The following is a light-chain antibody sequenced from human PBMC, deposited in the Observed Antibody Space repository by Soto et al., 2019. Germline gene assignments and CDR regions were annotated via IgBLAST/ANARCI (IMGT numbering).Light chain of an antibody. Sequence: IVLTQSPGTLSLSPGDRATLSCRTSQSLGSGYLAWYQQKPGQAPRIPIYAASTRATGIPDRFSGRGSGTDFSLTITSLEPEDFAVYYRQQYGSSRTFGQGTKVDIK. V-gene: IGKV3-20*01. CDR3: QQYGSSRT. J-gene: IGKJ1*01. CDR2: AAS. CDR1: QSLGSGY.